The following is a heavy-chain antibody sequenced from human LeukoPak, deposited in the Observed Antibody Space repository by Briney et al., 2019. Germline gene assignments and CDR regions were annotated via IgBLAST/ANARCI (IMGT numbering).Heavy chain of an antibody. Sequence: GGSLRLSCAASGFTFSSYSMNWVRQAPGKGLEWVSSISSSSSYIYYADSVKGRFTISRDNAKNSLYLQMNSLRAEDTAVYYCARVSPSSGRHDQHRNDYWGQGTLVTVSS. J-gene: IGHJ4*02. CDR3: ARVSPSSGRHDQHRNDY. D-gene: IGHD6-19*01. V-gene: IGHV3-21*01. CDR2: ISSSSSYI. CDR1: GFTFSSYS.